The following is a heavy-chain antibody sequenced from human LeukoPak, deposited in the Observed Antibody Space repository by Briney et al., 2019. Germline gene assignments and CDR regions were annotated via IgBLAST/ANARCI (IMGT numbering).Heavy chain of an antibody. CDR2: IDSDGSST. V-gene: IGHV3-74*01. D-gene: IGHD4-17*01. CDR3: ARDNYGAYDY. CDR1: GFTFSSFW. Sequence: GGSLRLSCTASGFTFSSFWMHWVRQAPGKGPVWVSRIDSDGSSTTYADSVKGRFTISRDNAKSTLYLQMNSLRAEDTAVYYCARDNYGAYDYWGQGTLVTVSS. J-gene: IGHJ4*02.